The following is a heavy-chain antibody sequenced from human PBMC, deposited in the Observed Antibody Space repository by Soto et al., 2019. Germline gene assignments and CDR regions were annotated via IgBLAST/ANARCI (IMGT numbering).Heavy chain of an antibody. V-gene: IGHV3-30*18. J-gene: IGHJ4*02. D-gene: IGHD3-22*01. CDR1: GFTFSNYG. Sequence: PGGSLRLSCAASGFTFSNYGTHWVRQAPGKGLEWLASISYDGSKNYYADSVRGRFSISRDNSKNTLFLQMNSLRAEDTAVYYCAKVRNYYYDSSGYYAWDYWGQGILVTVSS. CDR3: AKVRNYYYDSSGYYAWDY. CDR2: ISYDGSKN.